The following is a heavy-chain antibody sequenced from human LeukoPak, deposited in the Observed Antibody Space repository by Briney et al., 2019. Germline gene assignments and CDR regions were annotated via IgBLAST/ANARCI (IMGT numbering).Heavy chain of an antibody. CDR3: ARQHCSGGSCYSGYDP. J-gene: IGHJ5*02. CDR1: GGSISSSTYY. CDR2: FFYSGNT. D-gene: IGHD2-15*01. Sequence: SETLSLTCTVSGGSISSSTYYWGWIRQPPGKGLEWIATFFYSGNTNYNPSLKSRVTISVDTSKNQFSLKLSSVSAADTAVYYCARQHCSGGSCYSGYDPWGQGTLVTVSS. V-gene: IGHV4-39*01.